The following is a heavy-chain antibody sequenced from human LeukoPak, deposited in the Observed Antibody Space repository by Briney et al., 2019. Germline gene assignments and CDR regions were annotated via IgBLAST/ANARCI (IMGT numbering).Heavy chain of an antibody. J-gene: IGHJ6*03. V-gene: IGHV4-59*01. D-gene: IGHD1-1*01. Sequence: SETLSLTCIDSGGSISNYYWNWIRQPPGKGLEWIGYIYYSGSTNYNPSLKSRVTIAADTSKNEFFLKLSSVTAADTAVYYCARAGRTSLYNPHYMDVWGKGTTAIVSS. CDR2: IYYSGST. CDR1: GGSISNYY. CDR3: ARAGRTSLYNPHYMDV.